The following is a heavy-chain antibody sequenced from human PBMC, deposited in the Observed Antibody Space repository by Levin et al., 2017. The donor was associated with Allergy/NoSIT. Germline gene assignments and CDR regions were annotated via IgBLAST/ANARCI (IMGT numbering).Heavy chain of an antibody. CDR2: ISGSGGST. V-gene: IGHV3-23*01. CDR3: AKDELDCSSTSCYPYPSGFDY. Sequence: PSETLSLTCAASGFTFSSYAMSWVRQAPGKGLEWVSAISGSGGSTYYADSVKGRFTISRDNSKNTLYLQMNSLRAEETAVYYCAKDELDCSSTSCYPYPSGFDYWGQGTLVTVSS. J-gene: IGHJ4*02. CDR1: GFTFSSYA. D-gene: IGHD2-2*01.